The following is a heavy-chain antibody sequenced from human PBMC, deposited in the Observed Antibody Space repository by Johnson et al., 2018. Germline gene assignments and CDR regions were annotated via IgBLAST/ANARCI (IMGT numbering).Heavy chain of an antibody. CDR2: ISWNSGSI. J-gene: IGHJ6*03. CDR1: GFTFDDYA. CDR3: AKSVTGTQDLYYYYMDV. Sequence: EVQLVESGGGLVQPGRSLRLSCAASGFTFDDYAMHWVRQAPGKGLEWVSGISWNSGSIGYADTVKGRFIISRDNAKNSLYLQMNSLRAEDPALYYCAKSVTGTQDLYYYYMDVWGKGTTVTVSS. V-gene: IGHV3-9*01. D-gene: IGHD1/OR15-1a*01.